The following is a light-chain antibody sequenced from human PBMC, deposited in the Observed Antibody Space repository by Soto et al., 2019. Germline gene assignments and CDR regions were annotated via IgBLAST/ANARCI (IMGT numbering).Light chain of an antibody. J-gene: IGKJ4*01. CDR3: QQRSDWPYT. CDR2: DSS. V-gene: IGKV3-11*01. CDR1: QSVGSY. Sequence: EIVLTQSPATLSLSPGDRATLSCRASQSVGSYFGCYQQRPGQAPRLLIYDSSNRATGIPARFSGSGSGTDFTLTISSLEPEDFAVYYCQQRSDWPYTFGGGTKVEIK.